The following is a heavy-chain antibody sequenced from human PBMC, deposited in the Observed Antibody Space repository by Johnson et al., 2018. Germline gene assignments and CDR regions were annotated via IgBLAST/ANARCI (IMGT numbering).Heavy chain of an antibody. CDR3: AKANSGPRSGWYVQRYYYYYMDV. J-gene: IGHJ6*03. Sequence: VQLVESGGGVVQPGRSLRLSCAASGFTFSSYGMHWVRQAPGKGLAWVAVISYDGSNKYYADSVKGRFTISRDNSKNTLYLQMNSLRAEDTAVYYCAKANSGPRSGWYVQRYYYYYMDVGGKGATGTGSS. CDR2: ISYDGSNK. CDR1: GFTFSSYG. D-gene: IGHD6-19*01. V-gene: IGHV3-30*18.